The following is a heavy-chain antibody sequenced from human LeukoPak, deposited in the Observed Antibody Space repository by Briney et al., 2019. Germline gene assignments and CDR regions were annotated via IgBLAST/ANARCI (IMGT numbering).Heavy chain of an antibody. J-gene: IGHJ6*03. CDR1: GFTLSSYS. Sequence: PGGSLRLSCAASGFTLSSYSMNWVRQAPGKGLEWVSSISSSSIYIYYADSVKGRFTISRDNAKNSLYLHLNSLRDEDTAIYYCARDPYNGDYGDFYYYYMDVWGKGTTVTISS. V-gene: IGHV3-21*01. D-gene: IGHD3-16*01. CDR3: ARDPYNGDYGDFYYYYMDV. CDR2: ISSSSIYI.